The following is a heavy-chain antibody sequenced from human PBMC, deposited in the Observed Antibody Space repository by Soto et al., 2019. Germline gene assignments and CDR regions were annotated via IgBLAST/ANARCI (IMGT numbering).Heavy chain of an antibody. Sequence: EVQLVESGGGLVKPGGSLRLSCAASGFTFSSYSMNWVRQAPGKGLEWVSSISSSSSYIYYADSVKGRFTISRDNAKNSRYLQMNSLIAEDTAVYYCAREVPYSSGALWFDPWGQGTLVTVSS. D-gene: IGHD6-19*01. CDR2: ISSSSSYI. CDR3: AREVPYSSGALWFDP. J-gene: IGHJ5*02. CDR1: GFTFSSYS. V-gene: IGHV3-21*01.